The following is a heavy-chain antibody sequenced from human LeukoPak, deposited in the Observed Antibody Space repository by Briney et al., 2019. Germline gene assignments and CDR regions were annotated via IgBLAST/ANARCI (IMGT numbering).Heavy chain of an antibody. CDR3: ARDHAARYIDPYFDY. D-gene: IGHD3-9*01. CDR2: IKEDGRER. V-gene: IGHV3-7*01. CDR1: GFTFSDYW. J-gene: IGHJ4*02. Sequence: GGSLRLSCAASGFTFSDYWMSWVRQAPGKGLEWVANIKEDGRERYYADSVKGRFTISRDNAKNSLSLQMISLRAEDTAVYYCARDHAARYIDPYFDYWGQGILVTVSS.